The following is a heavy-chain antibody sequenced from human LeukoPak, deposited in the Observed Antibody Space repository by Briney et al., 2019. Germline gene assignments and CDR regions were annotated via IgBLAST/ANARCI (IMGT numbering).Heavy chain of an antibody. J-gene: IGHJ6*02. CDR3: ARERLRLGESDPYYYYYGMDV. CDR1: GGSISSYY. V-gene: IGHV4-59*01. Sequence: SETLSLTCTVSGGSISSYYWSWIRQPPGKGLGWIGYIYYSGSTNYNPSLKSRVTISVDTSKNQFSLKLSSVTAADTAVYYCARERLRLGESDPYYYYYGMDVWGQGTTVTVSS. CDR2: IYYSGST. D-gene: IGHD3-16*01.